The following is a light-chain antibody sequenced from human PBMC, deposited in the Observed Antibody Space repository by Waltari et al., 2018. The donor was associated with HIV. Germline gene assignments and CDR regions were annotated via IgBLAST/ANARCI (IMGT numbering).Light chain of an antibody. Sequence: EIVLTQSPGTLSLSPGERATLSCRPRSILSSSYLAWYQQHPGQAPRLLIYGASTRATDIPDRFSGSGSGTDSGSGTDFSLTISRLEPEDFAVYYCQQYSSLPYSFGQGTKLEI. V-gene: IGKV3-20*01. CDR3: QQYSSLPYS. J-gene: IGKJ2*03. CDR1: SILSSSY. CDR2: GAS.